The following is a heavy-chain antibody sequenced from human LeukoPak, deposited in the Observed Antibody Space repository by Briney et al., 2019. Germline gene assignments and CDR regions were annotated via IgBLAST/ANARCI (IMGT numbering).Heavy chain of an antibody. V-gene: IGHV3-11*01. Sequence: GGSLRLSCAASGFRFSGHYMSWIRQAPGKGLEWISYITNSGDFVNYADSVKGRFTISRDNAKNSLYLQMNSLRAEDTAVYYCATEARATPDFWGQGTVVTVSS. CDR3: ATEARATPDF. CDR2: ITNSGDFV. J-gene: IGHJ4*02. CDR1: GFRFSGHY. D-gene: IGHD2-15*01.